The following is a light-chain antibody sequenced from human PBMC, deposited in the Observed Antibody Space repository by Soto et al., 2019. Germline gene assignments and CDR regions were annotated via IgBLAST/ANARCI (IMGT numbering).Light chain of an antibody. Sequence: EIVMTQSPATLSVSPGERATLSCRASQSVSSNLACYQQKPVQAPRLLIYGASTRATGIPSRFSGSGSGTEFTLTITGLQSEDFAVYDCQYYNNWPYSFGQGTKVEIK. V-gene: IGKV3-15*01. CDR3: QYYNNWPYS. J-gene: IGKJ2*01. CDR2: GAS. CDR1: QSVSSN.